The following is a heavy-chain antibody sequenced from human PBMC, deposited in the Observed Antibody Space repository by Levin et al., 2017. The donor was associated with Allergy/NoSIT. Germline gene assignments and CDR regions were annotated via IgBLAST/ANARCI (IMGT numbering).Heavy chain of an antibody. D-gene: IGHD1-26*01. J-gene: IGHJ5*02. CDR3: AGALPGSGELFDP. CDR2: IWYDGSNK. Sequence: GGSLRLSCAASGFTFSSYGMHWVRQAPGKGLEWVAVIWYDGSNKYYADSVKGRFTISRDNSKNTLYLQMNSLRAEDTAVYYCAGALPGSGELFDPWGQGTMVTVSS. CDR1: GFTFSSYG. V-gene: IGHV3-33*01.